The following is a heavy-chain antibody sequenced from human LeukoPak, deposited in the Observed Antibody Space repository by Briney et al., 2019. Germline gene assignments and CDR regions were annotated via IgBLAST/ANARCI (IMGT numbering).Heavy chain of an antibody. CDR3: ARDGDKCSGGSCYSWSFDYYYGMDV. D-gene: IGHD2-15*01. CDR1: TFSFRNFA. V-gene: IGHV3-23*01. CDR2: ISDSGHRT. Sequence: GGSLRLSCAASTFSFRNFAMSWVRLAPGKGLEWVSGISDSGHRTDYADSVKGRFTISRDNSDNILYLQMNRLRAEDTAVYYCARDGDKCSGGSCYSWSFDYYYGMDVWGQGTTVTVSS. J-gene: IGHJ6*02.